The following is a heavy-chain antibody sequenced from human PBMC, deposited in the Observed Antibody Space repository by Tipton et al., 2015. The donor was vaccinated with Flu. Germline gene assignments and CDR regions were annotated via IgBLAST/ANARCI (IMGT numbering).Heavy chain of an antibody. V-gene: IGHV3-53*01. CDR3: ARRRGGDYPYFDY. CDR2: IYSGGST. CDR1: GFSVSSNY. J-gene: IGHJ4*02. D-gene: IGHD4-17*01. Sequence: QLVQSGGGLIQPGGSLRLSCAASGFSVSSNYMSWVRQAPGKGLEWVSVIYSGGSTYYADSVKGRFTISRDNSKLYLQMNSLRAEDTAVYYCARRRGGDYPYFDYWGQGTLVTVSS.